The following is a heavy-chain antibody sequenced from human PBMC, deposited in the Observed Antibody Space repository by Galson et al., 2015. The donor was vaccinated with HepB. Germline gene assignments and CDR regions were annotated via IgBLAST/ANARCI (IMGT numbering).Heavy chain of an antibody. D-gene: IGHD6-19*01. J-gene: IGHJ4*02. CDR2: ISYDGNNK. Sequence: SLRLSCAASGFTFSTYALQWVRQAPGKGLEWVAFISYDGNNKYYAESVRGRFTISRDKSKNTLYLQMNSLRAEDTAVYYCIRDHPYSSPSYFDYWGQGTLVSVSS. CDR3: IRDHPYSSPSYFDY. CDR1: GFTFSTYA. V-gene: IGHV3-30*04.